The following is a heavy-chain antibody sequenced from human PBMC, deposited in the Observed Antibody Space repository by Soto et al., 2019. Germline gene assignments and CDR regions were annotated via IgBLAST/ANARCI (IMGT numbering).Heavy chain of an antibody. CDR2: INPNSGST. V-gene: IGHV1-46*01. CDR3: ARDIVVAPTARGWFDP. CDR1: GYTLTRYC. D-gene: IGHD2-2*01. Sequence: QVQLVQSGAEVKKPGASVKVSCKASGYTLTRYCIHWVRQAPGQGLEWMGIINPNSGSTSYAQKFQDRVNMTRDTSTSTVYIELSSLRSEDTAVYYCARDIVVAPTARGWFDPWGQGTLVTVSS. J-gene: IGHJ5*02.